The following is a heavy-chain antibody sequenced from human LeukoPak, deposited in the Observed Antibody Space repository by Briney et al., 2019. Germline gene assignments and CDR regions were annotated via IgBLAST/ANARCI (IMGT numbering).Heavy chain of an antibody. D-gene: IGHD3/OR15-3a*01. V-gene: IGHV3-66*01. J-gene: IGHJ5*02. CDR1: GFTVSSNY. CDR2: IYSGGST. CDR3: ASLIRAIWTGTGGWFDP. Sequence: GGSLRLSCAASGFTVSSNYMSWVRQAPGKGLEWVSAIYSGGSTYYADSVKGRFTISRDNSKNTLYLQMNSLRAEDTAVYYCASLIRAIWTGTGGWFDPWGQGTLVTVSS.